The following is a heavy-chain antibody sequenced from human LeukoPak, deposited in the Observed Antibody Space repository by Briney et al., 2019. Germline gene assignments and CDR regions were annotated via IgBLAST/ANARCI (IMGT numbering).Heavy chain of an antibody. CDR2: INSNSGGI. D-gene: IGHD6-6*01. J-gene: IGHJ4*02. CDR3: ARTGIAARRADFDY. Sequence: ASVRVSCKTSGYTFTDYYIHWMRQAPGQGLEWMGCINSNSGGISYAQKFQGRVTLTRDTPARTVFMELNRLTSDDTAVYYCARTGIAARRADFDYWGQGTVVTVPS. V-gene: IGHV1-2*02. CDR1: GYTFTDYY.